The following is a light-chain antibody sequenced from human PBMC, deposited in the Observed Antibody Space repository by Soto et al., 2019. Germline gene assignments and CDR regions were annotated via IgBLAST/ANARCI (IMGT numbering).Light chain of an antibody. V-gene: IGLV1-51*01. CDR3: GTWDSSLSAGV. CDR2: DNN. CDR1: SSNIGNNY. J-gene: IGLJ1*01. Sequence: SVLTQPPSVSAAPGQKVTISCSGSSSNIGNNYVSWYQQLPGTAPKLLIYDNNKRPSGIPDRFSGSRSGTSATLGITGLQAGDEAHFYCGTWDSSLSAGVFGTGTKVTVL.